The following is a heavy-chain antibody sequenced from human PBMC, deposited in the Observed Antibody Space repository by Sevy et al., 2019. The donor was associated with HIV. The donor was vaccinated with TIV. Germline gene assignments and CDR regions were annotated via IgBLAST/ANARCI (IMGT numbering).Heavy chain of an antibody. V-gene: IGHV4-59*08. CDR2: IYYNGNT. J-gene: IGHJ4*02. CDR1: GGSITSLY. D-gene: IGHD1-26*01. CDR3: AGGNAWGRGYS. Sequence: SETLSLTCTVSGGSITSLYWGWIRQPPGKGLEWIANIYYNGNTNYNPSLKSQVTISLDTSKNQFSLRLSSVTAADTAICYCAGGNAWGRGYSWGQGTLVTVSS.